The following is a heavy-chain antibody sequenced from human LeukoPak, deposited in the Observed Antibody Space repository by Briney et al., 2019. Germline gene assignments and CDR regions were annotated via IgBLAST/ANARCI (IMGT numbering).Heavy chain of an antibody. Sequence: SETLSLTCAVYGASFSGYYWSWIRQPPGKGLEWIGEINHSGSTNYNPSLKSRVTISVDTSKNQFSLKLSSVTDADTAVYYCARKQRGYSYGYPGVFDYWGQGTLVTVSP. CDR1: GASFSGYY. D-gene: IGHD5-18*01. CDR2: INHSGST. J-gene: IGHJ4*02. V-gene: IGHV4-34*01. CDR3: ARKQRGYSYGYPGVFDY.